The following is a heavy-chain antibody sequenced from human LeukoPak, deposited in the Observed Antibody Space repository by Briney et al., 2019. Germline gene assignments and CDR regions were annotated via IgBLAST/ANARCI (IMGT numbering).Heavy chain of an antibody. V-gene: IGHV4-61*01. CDR2: IYYSGST. J-gene: IGHJ4*02. CDR3: ARFPDIVATDWVAPADDY. D-gene: IGHD5-12*01. Sequence: PSETLSLTCTVSGGSVSSGSYYWSWIRQPPGTGLEWLGYIYYSGSTNYNPSLKSRVTISVDTSKNQFSLKLSSVTAADTAVYYCARFPDIVATDWVAPADDYWGQGTLVTVSS. CDR1: GGSVSSGSYY.